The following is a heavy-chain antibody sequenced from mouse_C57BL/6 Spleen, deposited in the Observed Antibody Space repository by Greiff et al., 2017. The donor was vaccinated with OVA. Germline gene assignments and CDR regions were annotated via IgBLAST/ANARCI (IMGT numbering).Heavy chain of an antibody. J-gene: IGHJ2*01. V-gene: IGHV1-76*01. CDR3: ARGGLGY. CDR2: IYPGSGNT. CDR1: GYTFTDYY. Sequence: QVQLKESGAELVRPGASVKLSCKASGYTFTDYYINWVKQRPGQGLEWIARIYPGSGNTYYNEKFKGKATLTAEKSSSTAYMQLSSLTSEDSAVYFCARGGLGYWGQGTTLTVSS.